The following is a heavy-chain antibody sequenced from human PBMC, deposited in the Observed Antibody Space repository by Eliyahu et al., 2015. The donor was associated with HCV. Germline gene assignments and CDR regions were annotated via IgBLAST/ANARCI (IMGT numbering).Heavy chain of an antibody. CDR3: ARVGWLPSGYYYGMDV. J-gene: IGHJ6*02. V-gene: IGHV4-59*01. D-gene: IGHD5-12*01. Sequence: QVQLQESGPGLVKPSETLSLTCTVSGGSISSYYWSWIRQPPGKGLEWIGYIYYSGSTNYNPSLKSRVTISVDTSKNQFSLKLSSVTAADTAVYYCARVGWLPSGYYYGMDVWGQGTTVTVSS. CDR1: GGSISSYY. CDR2: IYYSGST.